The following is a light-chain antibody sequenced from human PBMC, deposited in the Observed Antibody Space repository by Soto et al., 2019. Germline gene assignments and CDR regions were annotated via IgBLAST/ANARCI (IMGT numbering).Light chain of an antibody. CDR2: DAS. V-gene: IGKV3-11*01. CDR1: QSIRNH. Sequence: EIVLTQSPATLSLSPGERATLSCRASQSIRNHLAWYQQQPGQAPRLLIYDASNRATDIPARFSGSGSGTDFTLTISSHEPEDFAVYYCQQRDTWPPFTFGPGTKVDIK. CDR3: QQRDTWPPFT. J-gene: IGKJ3*01.